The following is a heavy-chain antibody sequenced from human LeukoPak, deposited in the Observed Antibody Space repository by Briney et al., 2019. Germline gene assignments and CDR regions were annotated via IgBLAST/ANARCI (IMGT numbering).Heavy chain of an antibody. D-gene: IGHD5-24*01. CDR1: GFAVSSKY. J-gene: IGHJ4*02. CDR3: ARDAETSLAN. V-gene: IGHV3-66*01. Sequence: GGSLRLSCAASGFAVSSKYMNWVRQAPGKGLEWVTVIYLDGRADYAVSVKGRFTISSDNSKNTVYLQMNSLKDEDTAVYYCARDAETSLANWGQGTLVTVSP. CDR2: IYLDGRA.